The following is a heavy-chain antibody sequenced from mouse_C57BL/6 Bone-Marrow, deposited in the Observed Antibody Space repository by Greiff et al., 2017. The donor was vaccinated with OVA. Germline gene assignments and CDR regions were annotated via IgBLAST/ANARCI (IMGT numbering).Heavy chain of an antibody. D-gene: IGHD2-1*01. CDR2: IDPETGGT. J-gene: IGHJ4*01. V-gene: IGHV1-15*01. Sequence: VKLQQSGAELVRPGASVTLSCKASGYTFTDYEMHWVKQTPVHGLEWIGAIDPETGGTAYNQKFKGKAILTADKSSSTAYMEFRSLTSEDSAVYYCYIDYGNCGGAMDYWGQGTSVTVSS. CDR1: GYTFTDYE. CDR3: YIDYGNCGGAMDY.